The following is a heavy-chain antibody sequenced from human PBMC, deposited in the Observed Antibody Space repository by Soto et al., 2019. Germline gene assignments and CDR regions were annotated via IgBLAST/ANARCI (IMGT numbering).Heavy chain of an antibody. D-gene: IGHD3-16*01. CDR3: ARVSLNSYYYYYMDV. CDR2: MNPNSGNT. CDR1: GYTFTSYD. V-gene: IGHV1-8*01. J-gene: IGHJ6*03. Sequence: ASVKVSCKASGYTFTSYDINWVRQATGQGLEWMGWMNPNSGNTGYAQKFQGRVTMTRNTSISTAYMELGSLRSEDTAVYYCARVSLNSYYYYYMDVWGKGTTVTVSS.